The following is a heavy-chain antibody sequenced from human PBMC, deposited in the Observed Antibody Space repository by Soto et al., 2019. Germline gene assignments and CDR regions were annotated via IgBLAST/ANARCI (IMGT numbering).Heavy chain of an antibody. CDR2: IIPIFGTA. V-gene: IGHV1-69*12. D-gene: IGHD2-2*01. CDR1: GGTFSSYA. J-gene: IGHJ5*02. Sequence: QVQLVQSGAEVKKPGSSVKVSCKASGGTFSSYAISWVRQAPGQGLEWMGGIIPIFGTANYAQKFQGRVTITADESTRTAYMELSCLRAEDTAVYYCARDEGFVPAALNPREWFDPWGQGTLVTVSS. CDR3: ARDEGFVPAALNPREWFDP.